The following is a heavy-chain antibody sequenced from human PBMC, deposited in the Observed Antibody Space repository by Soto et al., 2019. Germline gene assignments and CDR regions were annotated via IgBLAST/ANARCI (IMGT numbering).Heavy chain of an antibody. Sequence: PGGSLRLSXAASGFSFSSYSMSWIRQAPGKGLEWLAHIHENGHFKFYVDSVKGRFTISRDDALNSLYLQMNSLRAEDTAMYYCARDEGVPINYRFDYWGQGTLVTVSS. CDR3: ARDEGVPINYRFDY. J-gene: IGHJ4*02. CDR2: IHENGHFK. V-gene: IGHV3-7*03. D-gene: IGHD4-4*01. CDR1: GFSFSSYS.